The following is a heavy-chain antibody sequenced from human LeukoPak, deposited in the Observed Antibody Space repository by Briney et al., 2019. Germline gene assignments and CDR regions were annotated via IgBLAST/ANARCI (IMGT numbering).Heavy chain of an antibody. CDR1: GFTFDDYA. CDR2: ISGEGGTI. J-gene: IGHJ2*01. Sequence: GGSLRLSCAASGFTFDDYAMHWVRQAPGKGLEWVSLISGEGGTIYSADSVKGRFTISRDNSKNSLYLQMNSLRTEDTALYYCAKDKGGRQELYWYFDLWGRGTLVTVSS. CDR3: AKDKGGRQELYWYFDL. D-gene: IGHD1-26*01. V-gene: IGHV3-43*02.